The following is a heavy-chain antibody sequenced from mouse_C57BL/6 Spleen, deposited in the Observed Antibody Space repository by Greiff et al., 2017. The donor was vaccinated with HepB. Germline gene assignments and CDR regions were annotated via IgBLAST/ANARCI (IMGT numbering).Heavy chain of an antibody. V-gene: IGHV7-3*01. CDR1: GFTFTDYY. J-gene: IGHJ4*01. CDR3: ARYGDYGSSLYAMDY. Sequence: EVMLVESGGGLVQPGGSLSLSCAASGFTFTDYYMSWVRQPPGKALEWLGFIRNKANGYTTEYSASVKGLFTISRDTSQSILYLQMNALRAEDSATYYCARYGDYGSSLYAMDYWGQVTSVTVSS. D-gene: IGHD1-1*01. CDR2: IRNKANGYTT.